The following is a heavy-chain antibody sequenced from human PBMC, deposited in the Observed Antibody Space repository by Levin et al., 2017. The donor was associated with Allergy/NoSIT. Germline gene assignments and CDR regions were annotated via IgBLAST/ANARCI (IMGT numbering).Heavy chain of an antibody. CDR2: ISSSSSYI. CDR3: ARDCSGGSCYDDAFDI. D-gene: IGHD2-15*01. V-gene: IGHV3-21*01. J-gene: IGHJ3*02. CDR1: GFTFSSYS. Sequence: AGGSLRLSCAASGFTFSSYSMNWVRQAPGKGLEWVSSISSSSSYIYYADSVKGRFTISRDNAKNSLYLQMNSLRAEDTAVYYCARDCSGGSCYDDAFDIWGQGTMVTVSS.